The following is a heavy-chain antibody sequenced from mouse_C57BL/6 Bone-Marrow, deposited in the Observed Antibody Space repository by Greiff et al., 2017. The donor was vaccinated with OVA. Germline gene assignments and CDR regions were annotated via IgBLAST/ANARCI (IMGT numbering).Heavy chain of an antibody. Sequence: ESGPGLVKPSQSLSLTCSVTGYSITSGYYWNWIRQFPGNKLEWIGYISYDGSNNYNPSLKNRISITRDTSKIQFFLKLNSVTTEDTATYYCARDEDRGAMDYWGQGTAVTVSS. CDR1: GYSITSGYY. V-gene: IGHV3-6*01. J-gene: IGHJ4*01. D-gene: IGHD2-14*01. CDR3: ARDEDRGAMDY. CDR2: ISYDGSN.